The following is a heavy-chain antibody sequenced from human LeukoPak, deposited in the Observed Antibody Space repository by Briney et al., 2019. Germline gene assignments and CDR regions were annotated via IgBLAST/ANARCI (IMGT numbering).Heavy chain of an antibody. J-gene: IGHJ6*03. D-gene: IGHD1-26*01. CDR3: AKAWDAYYYYYMDV. CDR2: IRHDGNNK. V-gene: IGHV3-30*02. CDR1: GFTFSSYG. Sequence: GGSLRLSCAASGFTFSSYGMHWVRQAPGKGLEWVAFIRHDGNNKYYADSVKGRFTISRDNSKNTLYLQMNSLRAEDTAVYYCAKAWDAYYYYYMDVWGKGTTVTVSS.